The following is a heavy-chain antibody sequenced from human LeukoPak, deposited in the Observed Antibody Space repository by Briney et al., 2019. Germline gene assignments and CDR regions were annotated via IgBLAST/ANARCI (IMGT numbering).Heavy chain of an antibody. Sequence: GGSLRLSCAASGFTFSSYEMNWVRQAPGKGLGWVSYISSSGSTIYYADSVKGRFTISRDNAKNSLYLQMNSLRAEDTAVYYCARVGLLWGHDYWGQGTLVTVSS. CDR1: GFTFSSYE. D-gene: IGHD2-21*02. CDR2: ISSSGSTI. CDR3: ARVGLLWGHDY. V-gene: IGHV3-48*03. J-gene: IGHJ4*02.